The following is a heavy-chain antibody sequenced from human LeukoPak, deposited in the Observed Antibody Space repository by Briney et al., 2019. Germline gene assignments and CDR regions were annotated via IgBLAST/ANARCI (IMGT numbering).Heavy chain of an antibody. Sequence: PSETLSLTCTVSGGSISSSSYYWGWLRQPPGKGLEGIGSIYYSGSTYYNPSLKSRVTISVDTSKNQFSLKLSSVTAADTAVYYCAMSTPNNWFDPWGQGTLVTVSS. CDR1: GGSISSSSYY. CDR2: IYYSGST. CDR3: AMSTPNNWFDP. J-gene: IGHJ5*02. V-gene: IGHV4-39*01.